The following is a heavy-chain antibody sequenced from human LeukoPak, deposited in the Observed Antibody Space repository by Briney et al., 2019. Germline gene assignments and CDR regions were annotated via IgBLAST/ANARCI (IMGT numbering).Heavy chain of an antibody. CDR2: ISGSGGST. J-gene: IGHJ3*02. V-gene: IGHV3-23*01. CDR1: GFTFSSYA. CDR3: AKTSVPVRGVIEGGAFDI. D-gene: IGHD3-10*01. Sequence: GSLRLSCAASGFTFSSYAMSWVRQAPGKGLEWVSAISGSGGSTYYADSVKGRFTISRDNSKNTLYLQMNSLRAEDTAVYYCAKTSVPVRGVIEGGAFDIWGQGTMVTVSS.